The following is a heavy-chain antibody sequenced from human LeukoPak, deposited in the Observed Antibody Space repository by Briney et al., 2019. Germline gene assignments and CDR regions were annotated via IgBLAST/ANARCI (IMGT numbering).Heavy chain of an antibody. CDR1: GFTFSSCW. CDR3: ARDSVPYYYDSSGYIDY. D-gene: IGHD3-22*01. CDR2: VNSDGSST. V-gene: IGHV3-74*01. J-gene: IGHJ4*02. Sequence: GGSLRLSCAASGFTFSSCWMHWVRQAPGKGLVWVSRVNSDGSSTTYADSVKGRFTISRDNAKNTLYLQMNSLRAEDTAVYYCARDSVPYYYDSSGYIDYWGQGTLVTVSS.